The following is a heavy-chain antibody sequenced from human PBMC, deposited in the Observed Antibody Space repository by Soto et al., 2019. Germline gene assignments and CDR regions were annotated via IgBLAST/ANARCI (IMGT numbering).Heavy chain of an antibody. J-gene: IGHJ4*01. V-gene: IGHV1-8*01. CDR3: ARNVGETGDFDY. Sequence: QVQLVQSGAEVKKPGASVKVSCKASGYSFTTYDINWMRQAAGQGLEWLGWMSPNSGNTGYAQKFQGRVTLPRDTSTSTAYMELSSLTYEDTAVYYCARNVGETGDFDYWGHGTLVTVSS. D-gene: IGHD3-16*01. CDR2: MSPNSGNT. CDR1: GYSFTTYD.